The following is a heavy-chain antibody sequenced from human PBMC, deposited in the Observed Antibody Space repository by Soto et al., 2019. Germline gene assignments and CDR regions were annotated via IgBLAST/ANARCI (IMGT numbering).Heavy chain of an antibody. CDR2: IWYDGSNK. J-gene: IGHJ4*02. D-gene: IGHD6-19*01. V-gene: IGHV3-33*01. Sequence: PGGSLRLSCAASGFTFSSYGMHWVRQAPGKGLEWVAVIWYDGSNKYYADSVKGRFTISRDNSKNTLYLQMNSLRAEDTAVYYCARAPEGWTSFDYWGQGTLVTVSS. CDR3: ARAPEGWTSFDY. CDR1: GFTFSSYG.